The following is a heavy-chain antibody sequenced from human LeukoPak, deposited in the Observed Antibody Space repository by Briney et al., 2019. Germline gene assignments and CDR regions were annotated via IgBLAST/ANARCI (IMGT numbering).Heavy chain of an antibody. CDR2: ISSSSSYI. CDR3: ARDIVRSGGSCYGY. J-gene: IGHJ4*02. Sequence: GGSLRLSCAASGFTFSSYSMNWVRQAPGKGLEWVSSISSSSSYIYYADSVKGRSAISRDNAKNSLYLQMNSLRAEDTAVYYCARDIVRSGGSCYGYWGQGTLVTVSS. CDR1: GFTFSSYS. V-gene: IGHV3-21*01. D-gene: IGHD2-15*01.